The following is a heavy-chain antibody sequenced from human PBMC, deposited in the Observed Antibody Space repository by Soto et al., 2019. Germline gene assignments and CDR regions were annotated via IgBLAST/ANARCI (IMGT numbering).Heavy chain of an antibody. D-gene: IGHD3-9*01. V-gene: IGHV1-18*01. CDR3: ARNRLVDTVDY. Sequence: QVQLVQSGAEVKKPGASVKVSCKASGYTFTSYGISWVRQAPGQGLEWMGWISAYNANTNYAQKLQGRVTMTTDTPTSTSYMELRRIRSDDTAVYFCARNRLVDTVDYWVQGNLVTVYS. CDR1: GYTFTSYG. CDR2: ISAYNANT. J-gene: IGHJ4*02.